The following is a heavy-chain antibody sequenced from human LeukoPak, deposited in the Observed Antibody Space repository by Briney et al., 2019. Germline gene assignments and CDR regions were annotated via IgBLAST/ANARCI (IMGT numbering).Heavy chain of an antibody. V-gene: IGHV3-48*03. CDR1: GFTFSSYE. CDR3: ARDSELWLAYYFDY. D-gene: IGHD3-16*02. CDR2: ISSSVSTI. J-gene: IGHJ4*02. Sequence: GGSLRLSCAASGFTFSSYEMNWVRQAPGKGLEWVSYISSSVSTIYYADSVKGRFTISRDNAKNSLYLQMNSLRAEDTAVYYCARDSELWLAYYFDYWGQGTLVTVSS.